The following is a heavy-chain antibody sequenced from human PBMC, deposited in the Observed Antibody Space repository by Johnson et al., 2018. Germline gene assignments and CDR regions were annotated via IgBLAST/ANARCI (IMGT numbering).Heavy chain of an antibody. CDR3: AKPGALPFPYFDY. D-gene: IGHD2-15*01. CDR2: ISYDGSHK. V-gene: IGHV3-30*18. J-gene: IGHJ4*02. CDR1: GYSFSNYD. Sequence: VQLVESGGGVVQPGGSLRLSCAASGYSFSNYDIHWVRQAPGKGLEWVAVISYDGSHKYYADSVTGRFTIPRDNSKNTLYLQMDSLRTEDTAVYSCAKPGALPFPYFDYWGQGTLVTVSS.